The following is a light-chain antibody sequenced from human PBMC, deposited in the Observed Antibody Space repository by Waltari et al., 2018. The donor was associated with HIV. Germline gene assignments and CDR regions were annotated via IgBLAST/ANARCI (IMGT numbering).Light chain of an antibody. V-gene: IGKV1-5*03. CDR1: QSVGTS. J-gene: IGKJ2*02. Sequence: DIHMTQFPSTLSASIGGTVIITCRAGQSVGTSLAWYQQKPDKAPRLLIYQASTLQSGIPPRFSGSASGTEFTLTITGLQRDDFATYFCQQYETCCTFGQGTKVE. CDR2: QAS. CDR3: QQYETCCT.